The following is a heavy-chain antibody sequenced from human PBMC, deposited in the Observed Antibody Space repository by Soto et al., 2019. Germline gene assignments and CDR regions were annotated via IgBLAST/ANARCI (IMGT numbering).Heavy chain of an antibody. CDR1: GDSVSSNSAA. CDR2: TYYRSKWYN. V-gene: IGHV6-1*01. Sequence: PSQTLSLTCAISGDSVSSNSAAWNWIRQSPSRGLEWLGRTYYRSKWYNDYAVSVKSRITINPDTSKNQFSLQLNSVTPEDTAVYYCARASKIVVQADMVSGMYVWGQVTTGTVS. J-gene: IGHJ6*02. D-gene: IGHD2-2*01. CDR3: ARASKIVVQADMVSGMYV.